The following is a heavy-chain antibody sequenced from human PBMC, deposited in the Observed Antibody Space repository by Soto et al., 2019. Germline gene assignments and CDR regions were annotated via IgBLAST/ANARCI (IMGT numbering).Heavy chain of an antibody. CDR1: GFTFSSYW. CDR2: INSDGSST. V-gene: IGHV3-74*01. Sequence: PGGSLRLSCAASGFTFSSYWMHWVRQAPGKGLVWVSHINSDGSSTTYADSVKGRFTISRDNSKNTLYLQMNGLRAEDTAVYYCAREYCGGDCYPYYFDYWGQGTLVTVSS. CDR3: AREYCGGDCYPYYFDY. J-gene: IGHJ4*02. D-gene: IGHD2-21*02.